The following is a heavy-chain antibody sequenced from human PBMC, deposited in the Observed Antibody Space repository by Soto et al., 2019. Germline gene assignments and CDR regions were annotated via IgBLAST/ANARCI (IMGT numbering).Heavy chain of an antibody. CDR2: INTYNGNT. D-gene: IGHD6-19*01. V-gene: IGHV1-18*01. Sequence: ASVKVSCKASGYTFTSYGISWVRQAPGQGLEWMGWINTYNGNTNYAQRLQGRVTLTTDTSTRTAYMELRSLTSDDTAVYYCARALNPQWLVNDYWGQGTLVTVSS. CDR3: ARALNPQWLVNDY. J-gene: IGHJ4*02. CDR1: GYTFTSYG.